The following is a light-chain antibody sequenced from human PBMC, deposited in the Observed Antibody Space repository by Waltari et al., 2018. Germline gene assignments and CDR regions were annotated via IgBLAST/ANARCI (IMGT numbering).Light chain of an antibody. CDR3: QQYNNWPLT. V-gene: IGKV3-15*01. Sequence: ETVMTQSPPTLSVSPGERATLPCRANQSVSSDLAWYQQKPGQAPRLLIYGASTRATGIPGRFSGSGSGTEFTLTISSLQSEDFAVYYCQQYNNWPLTFGGGTKVEI. J-gene: IGKJ4*01. CDR1: QSVSSD. CDR2: GAS.